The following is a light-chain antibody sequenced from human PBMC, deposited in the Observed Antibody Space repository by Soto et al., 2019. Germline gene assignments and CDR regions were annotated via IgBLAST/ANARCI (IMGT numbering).Light chain of an antibody. J-gene: IGKJ4*01. V-gene: IGKV1-27*01. Sequence: DIQMTQSPSSLSASVGDRVTITCRASHGISKYLAWYQQKPGKVPKLLICAASTLQSGVPSRFSGSGSGTDFTLTISSLQPEDVATYYCQKYNSAPLTFGGGTKVEIK. CDR1: HGISKY. CDR2: AAS. CDR3: QKYNSAPLT.